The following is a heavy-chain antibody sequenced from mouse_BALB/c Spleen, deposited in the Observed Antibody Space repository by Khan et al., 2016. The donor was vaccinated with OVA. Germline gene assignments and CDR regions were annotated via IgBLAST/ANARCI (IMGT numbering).Heavy chain of an antibody. Sequence: VQLQQSGPELVKPGASVKMSCKASGYTFTDYYMDWVKQSHGESFEWIGRITPYNGGTSYNQKFKGKATLTVDKSSSTAYLELTSLTSEDSAVYDCGRRGYYGSSPAWVAYWGQGTLVTVAA. CDR2: ITPYNGGT. D-gene: IGHD1-1*01. V-gene: IGHV1-19*01. CDR1: GYTFTDYY. CDR3: GRRGYYGSSPAWVAY. J-gene: IGHJ3*01.